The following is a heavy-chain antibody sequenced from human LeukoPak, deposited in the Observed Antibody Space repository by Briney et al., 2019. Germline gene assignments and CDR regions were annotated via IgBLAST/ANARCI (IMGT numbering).Heavy chain of an antibody. CDR1: GGSFSGYY. V-gene: IGHV4-34*01. Sequence: SETLSLTCAVYGGSFSGYYWSWIRQPPGKGLEWIGEINHSGSTNYNPSLKSRVTISVDTSKNQFSLKLSSVTAADTAVYYCARHSGKASSGYSYYFDYWGQGTLVIVSS. CDR2: INHSGST. CDR3: ARHSGKASSGYSYYFDY. J-gene: IGHJ4*02. D-gene: IGHD3-22*01.